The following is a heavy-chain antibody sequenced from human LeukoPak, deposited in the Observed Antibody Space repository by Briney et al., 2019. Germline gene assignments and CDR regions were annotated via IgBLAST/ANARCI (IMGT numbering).Heavy chain of an antibody. J-gene: IGHJ3*01. CDR2: IRYDGINK. V-gene: IGHV3-30*02. CDR1: EFTFRTYG. Sequence: PGGSLRLSCAASEFTFRTYGMHWVRQAPGKGLEWVAFIRYDGINKYYADSMKGRFTISRDNSKNTLYLQMNSLRAEDTAVYYCAKIGLTRAFDLWGQGTMVTVSS. D-gene: IGHD3-9*01. CDR3: AKIGLTRAFDL.